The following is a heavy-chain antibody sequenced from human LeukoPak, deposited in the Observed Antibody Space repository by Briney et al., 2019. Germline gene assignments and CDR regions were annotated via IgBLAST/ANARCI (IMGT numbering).Heavy chain of an antibody. D-gene: IGHD6-13*01. CDR1: GGTFISYA. V-gene: IGHV1-69*10. Sequence: SVTVSFKGSGGTFISYAISWVRQAPGQGREGMGGIIPIFGIANYAQKFQGRVTITADKSTSTAYMELSSLRSEDTAVYYCARDSGIAAAGSSPFDYWGQGTLVTVSS. CDR3: ARDSGIAAAGSSPFDY. CDR2: IIPIFGIA. J-gene: IGHJ4*02.